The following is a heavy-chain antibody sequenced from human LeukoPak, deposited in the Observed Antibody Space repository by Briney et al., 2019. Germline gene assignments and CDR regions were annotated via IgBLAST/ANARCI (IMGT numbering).Heavy chain of an antibody. V-gene: IGHV3-7*01. J-gene: IGHJ4*02. CDR3: ARDKGYNSAY. Sequence: GGSLRLSCAASGFTFSSYWMTWVRQTPGKGLEWVADIRMDGGEQYYMDSVEGRFTISRDNAKNSLYLQMYSLRPEDTAVYCCARDKGYNSAYWGRGTLVTVSS. CDR1: GFTFSSYW. CDR2: IRMDGGEQ. D-gene: IGHD5-24*01.